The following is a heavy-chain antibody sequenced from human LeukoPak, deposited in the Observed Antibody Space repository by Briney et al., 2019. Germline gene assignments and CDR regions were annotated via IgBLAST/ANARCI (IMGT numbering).Heavy chain of an antibody. J-gene: IGHJ4*02. CDR2: ISGSGGST. V-gene: IGHV3-23*01. Sequence: GGSLRLTCAASGSTFSSYAMSWVRQAPGKGLEWVSAISGSGGSTYYADSVKGRFTISRDNSKNTLYLQMNSLRAEDTAVYYCAKDSQSAVAGTVFDYWGQGTLVTVSS. CDR3: AKDSQSAVAGTVFDY. D-gene: IGHD6-19*01. CDR1: GSTFSSYA.